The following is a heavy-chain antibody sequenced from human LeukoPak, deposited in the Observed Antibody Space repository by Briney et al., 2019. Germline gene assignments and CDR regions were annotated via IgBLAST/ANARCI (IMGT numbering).Heavy chain of an antibody. J-gene: IGHJ4*02. CDR3: VRDYENLTGSKTRFHY. CDR2: ISSSSSYI. D-gene: IGHD3-9*01. CDR1: GFTFSRYS. V-gene: IGHV3-21*01. Sequence: GGSLRLSCAASGFTFSRYSMNWVRQAPGKGLEWVSCISSSSSYIYYVNSVKGRFTISRDNAKNSLYLQMNSLRAEDTAVYYCVRDYENLTGSKTRFHYWGQGTLVTVSS.